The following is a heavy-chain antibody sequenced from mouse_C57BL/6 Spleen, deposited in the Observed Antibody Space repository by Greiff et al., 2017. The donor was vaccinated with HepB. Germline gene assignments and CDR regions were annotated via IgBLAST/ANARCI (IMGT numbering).Heavy chain of an antibody. CDR3: TPLTGPPHWYFDV. J-gene: IGHJ1*03. CDR1: GFTFSDAW. Sequence: EVQGVESGGGLVQPGGSMKLSCAASGFTFSDAWMDWVRQSPEKGLEWVAEIRNKANNHATYYAESVKGRFTISRDDSKSSVYLQMNSLRAEDTGIYYCTPLTGPPHWYFDVWGTGTTVTVSS. V-gene: IGHV6-6*01. CDR2: IRNKANNHAT. D-gene: IGHD4-1*01.